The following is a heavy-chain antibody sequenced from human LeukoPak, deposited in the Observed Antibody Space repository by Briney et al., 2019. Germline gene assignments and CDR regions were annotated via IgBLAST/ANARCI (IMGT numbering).Heavy chain of an antibody. Sequence: PGGSLGLSCAASGFTFSSYAMHWVRQAPGKGLEWVAVISYDGSNKYYADSVKGRFTISRDNSKNTLYLQMNSLRAEDTAVYYCARDHPSSGWDSPDAFDIWGQGTMVTVSS. D-gene: IGHD3-9*01. J-gene: IGHJ3*02. CDR2: ISYDGSNK. V-gene: IGHV3-30-3*01. CDR3: ARDHPSSGWDSPDAFDI. CDR1: GFTFSSYA.